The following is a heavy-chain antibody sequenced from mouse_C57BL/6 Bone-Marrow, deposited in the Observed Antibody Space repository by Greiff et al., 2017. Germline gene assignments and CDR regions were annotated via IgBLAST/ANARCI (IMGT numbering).Heavy chain of an antibody. J-gene: IGHJ4*01. V-gene: IGHV5-4*01. Sequence: EVKLMESGGGLVKPGGSLKLSCAASGFTFSSYAMSWVRQTPEKRLEWVATISDGGSYTYYPDNVKGRFTISRDNAKNNLYLQMSHLKSEDTAMYYCARDNYGSSSYAMGYWGQGTSVTVSS. D-gene: IGHD1-1*01. CDR3: ARDNYGSSSYAMGY. CDR2: ISDGGSYT. CDR1: GFTFSSYA.